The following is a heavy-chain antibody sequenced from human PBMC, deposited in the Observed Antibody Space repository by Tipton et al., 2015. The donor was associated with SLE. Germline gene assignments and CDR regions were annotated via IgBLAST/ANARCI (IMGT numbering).Heavy chain of an antibody. CDR3: ARCYSNYEYFQH. CDR2: IYYSGST. Sequence: GSLRLSCAASGFTFSSYAMSWVRQAPGKGLEWIGSIYYSGSTYYNPSLKSRVTISVDTSKNQFSLKLGSVTAADTAVYYCARCYSNYEYFQHWGQGTLVTVSS. D-gene: IGHD4-11*01. J-gene: IGHJ1*01. V-gene: IGHV4-38-2*01. CDR1: GFTFSSYA.